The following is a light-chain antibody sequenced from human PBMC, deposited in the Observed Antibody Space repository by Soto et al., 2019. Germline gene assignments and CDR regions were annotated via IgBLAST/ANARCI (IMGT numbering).Light chain of an antibody. Sequence: DIQMTQSPSSLSASVGDRVSITCRASQSVSSSLSWYQQKPGKAPELLIYAASRLQSGVPSRFSGSRSGTDFTLTISSLQPEDFATYYCQQSDSRVTFGQGTKVEIK. CDR1: QSVSSS. V-gene: IGKV1-39*01. CDR3: QQSDSRVT. J-gene: IGKJ1*01. CDR2: AAS.